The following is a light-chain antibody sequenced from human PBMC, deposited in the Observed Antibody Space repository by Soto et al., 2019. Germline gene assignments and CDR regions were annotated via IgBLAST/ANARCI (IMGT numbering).Light chain of an antibody. CDR3: KQYGGPPST. Sequence: EIVLTQSPGTLSLSPGEGATLSCRASQSVYVNLAWYQQKPGQSPRLLIYGASTRATDIPDRFSGSGSDTDFDLTISRRGLEVFAVYYCKQYGGPPSTFGPGPKVNI. J-gene: IGKJ3*01. CDR2: GAS. V-gene: IGKV3-20*01. CDR1: QSVYVN.